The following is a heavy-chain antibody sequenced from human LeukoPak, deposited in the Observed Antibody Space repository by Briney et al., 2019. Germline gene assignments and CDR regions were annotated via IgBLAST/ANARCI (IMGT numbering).Heavy chain of an antibody. D-gene: IGHD3-3*01. Sequence: SQTLSLTCTISAGSSSSGSYYWSWIRQPPGKGLEWIGFIYYTGSTYYNPSLKSRVTISVDTSKNQFSLKRSSVTAADTAVYYCARDRGSGYSDYWGQGTLVTVSS. J-gene: IGHJ4*02. CDR2: IYYTGST. CDR3: ARDRGSGYSDY. CDR1: AGSSSSGSYY. V-gene: IGHV4-31*03.